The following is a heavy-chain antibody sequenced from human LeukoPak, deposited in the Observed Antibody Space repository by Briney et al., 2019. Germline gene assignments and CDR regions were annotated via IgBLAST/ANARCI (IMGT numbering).Heavy chain of an antibody. CDR2: INPNSGDT. CDR1: GYTFTGYF. CDR3: ARDWPMVRGHIAPTLDY. J-gene: IGHJ4*02. Sequence: ASVTVSCKASGYTFTGYFIHWVRQAPGQGLEWVAWINPNSGDTNYAQEFRGRVTLTGDTSISTAYMELSRLRSDDTAVFYCARDWPMVRGHIAPTLDYWGQGTLVTVSS. V-gene: IGHV1-2*02. D-gene: IGHD3-10*01.